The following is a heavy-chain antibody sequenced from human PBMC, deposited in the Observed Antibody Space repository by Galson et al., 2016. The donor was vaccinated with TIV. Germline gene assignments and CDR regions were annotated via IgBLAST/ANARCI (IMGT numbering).Heavy chain of an antibody. V-gene: IGHV3-66*02. Sequence: SLRLSCAASGFIVNDNYMTWVRQAPGKGLEWVSVVYSGGSAYYADSVKGRFTISRDNSKNTLYLQMNSRRAEDTAVYYCARDRRFCGIECYYRYYYGMDAWGQGTTVTVSS. CDR3: ARDRRFCGIECYYRYYYGMDA. J-gene: IGHJ6*02. CDR1: GFIVNDNY. D-gene: IGHD2-21*01. CDR2: VYSGGSA.